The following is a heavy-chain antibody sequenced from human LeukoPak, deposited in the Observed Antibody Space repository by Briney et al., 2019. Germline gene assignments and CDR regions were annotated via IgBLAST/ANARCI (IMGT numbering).Heavy chain of an antibody. V-gene: IGHV3-21*01. D-gene: IGHD3-10*01. CDR2: ISSSSSYI. CDR1: GFTFSSYS. J-gene: IGHJ4*02. CDR3: ARSLRITMVRGVIGPGFGY. Sequence: GGSLRLSCAASGFTFSSYSMNWVRQAPGKGLKWVSSISSSSSYIYYADSVKGRFTISRDNAKDSLYLQMNSLRAEDTAVYYCARSLRITMVRGVIGPGFGYWGQGTLVTVSS.